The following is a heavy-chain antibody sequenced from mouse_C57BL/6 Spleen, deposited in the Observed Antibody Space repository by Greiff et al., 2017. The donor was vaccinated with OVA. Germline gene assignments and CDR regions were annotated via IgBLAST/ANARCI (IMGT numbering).Heavy chain of an antibody. CDR1: GYTFTDYN. D-gene: IGHD1-1*01. V-gene: IGHV1-22*01. J-gene: IGHJ4*01. Sequence: EVHLVESGPELVKPGASVKMSCKASGYTFTDYNMHWVKQSHGKSLEWIGYINPNNGGTSYNQKFKGKATLTVNKSSGTAYMELRSLTSEDSAVYYCASYYAYYYAMDYWGQGTSVTVSS. CDR3: ASYYAYYYAMDY. CDR2: INPNNGGT.